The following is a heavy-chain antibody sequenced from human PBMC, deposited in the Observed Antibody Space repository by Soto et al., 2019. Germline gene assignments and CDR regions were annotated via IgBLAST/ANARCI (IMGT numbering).Heavy chain of an antibody. CDR1: GFTFSSYA. CDR3: VRLGLGYCSSTSCRHDAFDI. Sequence: EVQLVESGGGLVQPGGSLRLSCAASGFTFSSYAMHWVRQAPGKGLEYVSAISSNGGSTYYANSVKGRFTISRDNSKNTLYLQMGSLRAEDMAVYYCVRLGLGYCSSTSCRHDAFDIWGQGTLVTVSS. CDR2: ISSNGGST. D-gene: IGHD2-2*01. V-gene: IGHV3-64*01. J-gene: IGHJ3*02.